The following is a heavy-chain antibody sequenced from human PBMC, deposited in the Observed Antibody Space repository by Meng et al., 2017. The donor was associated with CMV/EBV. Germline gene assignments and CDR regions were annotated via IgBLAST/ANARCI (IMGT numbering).Heavy chain of an antibody. CDR3: ARDRCQFPLVDDYFDV. V-gene: IGHV4-39*07. CDR2: IYYTGNT. Sequence: SETLSLTCTVSGSSIRSTNYYWGWIRQPPGKGLEWIGIIYYTGNTYYNPSLKSRVTISVDTSKNQFSLKVNSVTAADAAVYYCARDRCQFPLVDDYFDVWGQGTTVTVSS. J-gene: IGHJ6*02. D-gene: IGHD2/OR15-2a*01. CDR1: GSSIRSTNYY.